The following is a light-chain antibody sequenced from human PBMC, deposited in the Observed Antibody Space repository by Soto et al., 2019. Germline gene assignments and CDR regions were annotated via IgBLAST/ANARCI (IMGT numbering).Light chain of an antibody. CDR3: QQRYSWLRV. CDR2: SGY. J-gene: IGKJ1*01. Sequence: FVVTQSPDTLSLSPGETATLSCGASQSVSSSVAWYQHKPGQSPRLVVYSGYKRSPGIPARFSGSGSGTDFTLTISSLESDDFAIYYCQQRYSWLRVFGPGTKVDIK. CDR1: QSVSSS. V-gene: IGKV3-11*01.